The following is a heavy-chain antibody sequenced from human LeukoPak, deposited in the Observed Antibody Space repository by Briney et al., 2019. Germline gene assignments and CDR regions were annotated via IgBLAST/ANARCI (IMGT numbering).Heavy chain of an antibody. CDR1: GGSIGTYY. CDR3: AAFREYNYGNIDY. J-gene: IGHJ4*02. D-gene: IGHD5-18*01. V-gene: IGHV4-4*07. CDR2: IYTGGST. Sequence: PSETLSLTCSVSGGSIGTYYWSWIRQPAGEGLEWIGRIYTGGSTNYNPSLKSRVTLSIETPKNQFSLELTSVTAADTAVYYCAAFREYNYGNIDYWGRGTLVTVSS.